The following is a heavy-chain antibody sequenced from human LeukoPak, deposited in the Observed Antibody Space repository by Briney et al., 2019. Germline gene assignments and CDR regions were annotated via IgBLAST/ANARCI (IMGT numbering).Heavy chain of an antibody. CDR2: FNPEEGET. CDR3: ATAGIVVDMGAEFLHH. J-gene: IGHJ1*01. V-gene: IGHV1-24*01. Sequence: AATVTLSCKVSGDTLTELSRHWVRQAPGKGLEWIGGFNPEEGETLYAQRFQGRVTMTEDTATDTAHMELSSLTSDDTAVYYCATAGIVVDMGAEFLHHWGQGTLVTVSS. D-gene: IGHD2-2*01. CDR1: GDTLTELS.